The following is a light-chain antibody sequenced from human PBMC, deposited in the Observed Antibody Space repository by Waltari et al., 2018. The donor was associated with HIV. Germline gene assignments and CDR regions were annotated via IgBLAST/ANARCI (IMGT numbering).Light chain of an antibody. J-gene: IGKJ5*01. CDR2: DAS. CDR1: QNVTNY. CDR3: QQRRYWPP. Sequence: EIELTQSPATLSLSPGDRATLSCRASQNVTNYIAWYQQKPGQAPRLLIYDASNRATGIPARFSGSASGTDLNLTISSLEPEDFALYYCQQRRYWPPFGQGTRLEIK. V-gene: IGKV3-11*01.